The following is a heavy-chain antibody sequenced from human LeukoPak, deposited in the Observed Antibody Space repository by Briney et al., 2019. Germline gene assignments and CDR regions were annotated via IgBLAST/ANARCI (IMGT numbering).Heavy chain of an antibody. V-gene: IGHV4-4*09. D-gene: IGHD5-12*01. CDR1: GGSISSYY. Sequence: SETLSLTCTVSGGSISSYYWSRIRQPPGKGLEWIGYIYTSGSTNYNPSLKSRVTISVDTSKNQFSLKLSSVTAADTAVYYCARHESGYDLAHFDYWGQGTLVTVSS. CDR2: IYTSGST. J-gene: IGHJ4*02. CDR3: ARHESGYDLAHFDY.